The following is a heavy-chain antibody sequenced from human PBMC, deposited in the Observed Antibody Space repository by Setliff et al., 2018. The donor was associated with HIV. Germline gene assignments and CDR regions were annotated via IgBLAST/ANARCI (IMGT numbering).Heavy chain of an antibody. CDR1: DFTFSSYS. Sequence: GGSLRLSCTASDFTFSSYSMSWVRQTPGKGLEWVSVTYSGGSTYYADSVKGRFTISRDNSKNTLYLQMNSLRPEGTAVYYCAVPQFLEWLPPHYWGQGTLVTVSS. CDR3: AVPQFLEWLPPHY. CDR2: TYSGGST. V-gene: IGHV3-53*01. D-gene: IGHD3-3*01. J-gene: IGHJ4*02.